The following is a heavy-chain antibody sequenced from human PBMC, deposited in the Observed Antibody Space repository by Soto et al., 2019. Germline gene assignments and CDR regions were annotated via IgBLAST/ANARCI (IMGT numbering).Heavy chain of an antibody. CDR1: GFTFSRFS. Sequence: QVQLVESGGGVVQPGRSLTLSCAASGFTFSRFSMHWVRQAPGKGLAWVAVISYDGSNTHYADSVKGRFNISRDDSKNTVFLQMNNLRREDSAVYYCARHHGMFISYYYYGMDVWGQGATVSVSS. V-gene: IGHV3-30-3*01. CDR2: ISYDGSNT. D-gene: IGHD3-10*02. CDR3: ARHHGMFISYYYYGMDV. J-gene: IGHJ6*02.